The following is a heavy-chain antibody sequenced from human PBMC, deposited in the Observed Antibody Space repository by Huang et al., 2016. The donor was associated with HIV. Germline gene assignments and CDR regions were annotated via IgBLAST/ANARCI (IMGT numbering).Heavy chain of an antibody. CDR1: GGSLSGYY. Sequence: QVHLQQWGAGLLKSAETLSLTCAVYGGSLSGYYWSWLRQTPGKGLEWIGEINHRGSPNYNPCLKSRVSISMDVSKKQFSLRSRSISDADTAVYFCARDATKNPRGWFDPWGQGTLVTVSS. J-gene: IGHJ5*02. CDR3: ARDATKNPRGWFDP. D-gene: IGHD3-10*01. V-gene: IGHV4-34*02. CDR2: INHRGSP.